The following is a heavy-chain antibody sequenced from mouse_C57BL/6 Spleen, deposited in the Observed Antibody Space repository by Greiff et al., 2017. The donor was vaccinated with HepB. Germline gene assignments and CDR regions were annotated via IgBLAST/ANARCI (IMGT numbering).Heavy chain of an antibody. CDR1: GFTFSSYA. Sequence: EVKLVESGGGLVKPGGSLKLSCAASGFTFSSYAMSWVRQTPEKRLEWVATISDGGSYTYYPDNVKGRFTISRDNAKNNLYLQMSHLKSEDTAMYYCARENGYPYFDYWGQGTTLTVSS. V-gene: IGHV5-4*01. CDR2: ISDGGSYT. CDR3: ARENGYPYFDY. J-gene: IGHJ2*01. D-gene: IGHD2-2*01.